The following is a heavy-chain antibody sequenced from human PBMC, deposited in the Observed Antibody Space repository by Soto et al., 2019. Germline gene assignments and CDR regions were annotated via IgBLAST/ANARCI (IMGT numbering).Heavy chain of an antibody. CDR3: ARCIETLSSCWCFGYYYYGMDV. CDR1: GGTFSSYA. Sequence: QVQLVQSGAEMKKPGSSVKVSCKASGGTFSSYAISWVRQAPGQGLEWMGGIIPIFGTANYAQKFQGRVTITADESTSTAYMELSSLRSEDTAVYYCARCIETLSSCWCFGYYYYGMDVWGQGTTVTVSS. CDR2: IIPIFGTA. D-gene: IGHD6-13*01. J-gene: IGHJ6*02. V-gene: IGHV1-69*01.